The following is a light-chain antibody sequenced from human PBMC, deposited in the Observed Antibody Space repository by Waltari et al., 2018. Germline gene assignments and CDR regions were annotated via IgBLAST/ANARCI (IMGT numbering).Light chain of an antibody. J-gene: IGKJ1*01. V-gene: IGKV1-5*03. CDR3: QQYRNLWT. CDR1: QRLSNW. CDR2: KAS. Sequence: DIQMTQSPSTLSASLGDRVTITGRASQRLSNWLAWYQQKPGKAPKVLIYKASTLESGVPSRFSGSGSGTEFTLTISSLQPDDFATYYCQQYRNLWTFGQGTKVEIK.